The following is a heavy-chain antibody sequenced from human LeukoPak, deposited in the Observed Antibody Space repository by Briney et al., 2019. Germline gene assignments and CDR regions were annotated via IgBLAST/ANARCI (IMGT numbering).Heavy chain of an antibody. CDR2: ISRSGSTI. V-gene: IGHV3-11*04. Sequence: GGSLRLSCAASGFTFSDYYMSWIRQAPGKGLEWVLYISRSGSTIYYADSVKGRFTISRDNAKNSLYLQMNSLRAEDTAVYYCARDSMPEGYGSSTSCYIHSGAFDIWGQGTMVTVSS. D-gene: IGHD2-2*02. CDR3: ARDSMPEGYGSSTSCYIHSGAFDI. J-gene: IGHJ3*02. CDR1: GFTFSDYY.